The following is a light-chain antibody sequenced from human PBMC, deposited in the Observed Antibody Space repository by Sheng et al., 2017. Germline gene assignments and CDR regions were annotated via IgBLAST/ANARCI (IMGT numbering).Light chain of an antibody. J-gene: IGKJ4*01. V-gene: IGKV3-15*01. Sequence: EIVLTQSPATLSLSPGERATLSCRASQSVSSYLAWYQQKPGQAPRLLIYDASSRATGFPARLSGSGSGTEFTLTISSLQSEDFAVYYCQQYDKWPLTFGGGTKVEIK. CDR2: DAS. CDR1: QSVSSY. CDR3: QQYDKWPLT.